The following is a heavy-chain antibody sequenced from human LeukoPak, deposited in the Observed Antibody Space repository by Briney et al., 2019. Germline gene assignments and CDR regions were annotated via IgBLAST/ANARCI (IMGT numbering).Heavy chain of an antibody. Sequence: KPGGSLRPSCAASGFTFSSYSMNWVRQAPGKGLEWVSSISSSSSYIYYADSVKGRFTISRDNAKNSLYLQMNSLRAEDTAVYYCARDPVFPVVPAATSCGMDVWGKGTTVTVS. CDR1: GFTFSSYS. D-gene: IGHD2-2*01. CDR3: ARDPVFPVVPAATSCGMDV. V-gene: IGHV3-21*01. CDR2: ISSSSSYI. J-gene: IGHJ6*04.